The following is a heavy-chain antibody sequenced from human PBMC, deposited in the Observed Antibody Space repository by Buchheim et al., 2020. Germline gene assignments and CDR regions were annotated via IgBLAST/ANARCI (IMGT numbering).Heavy chain of an antibody. D-gene: IGHD3-3*01. CDR2: ISSSSSTI. Sequence: EVQLVESGGGLVQPGGSLRLSCAASGFTFSSYSMNWVRQAPEKGLEWVSYISSSSSTIYYADSVKGRFTISRDNAKNPLYLQMNSLRAEDTAVYYCARVSDFWSGYLPDYWGQGTL. J-gene: IGHJ4*02. V-gene: IGHV3-48*01. CDR3: ARVSDFWSGYLPDY. CDR1: GFTFSSYS.